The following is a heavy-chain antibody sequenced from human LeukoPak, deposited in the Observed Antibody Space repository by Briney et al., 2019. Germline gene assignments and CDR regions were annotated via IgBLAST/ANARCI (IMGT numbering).Heavy chain of an antibody. CDR2: VYHSGTS. CDR1: SASISTYY. Sequence: SETLSLTCTVCSASISTYYWSWIRHPPGKGLEWIGYVYHSGTSNYNPSLKSRVTISVDTSKNKFSLKLSSVTAADTAVYYCARMVGWGARRYYYYYMDVWGKGTTVTISS. D-gene: IGHD1-26*01. J-gene: IGHJ6*03. CDR3: ARMVGWGARRYYYYYMDV. V-gene: IGHV4-59*01.